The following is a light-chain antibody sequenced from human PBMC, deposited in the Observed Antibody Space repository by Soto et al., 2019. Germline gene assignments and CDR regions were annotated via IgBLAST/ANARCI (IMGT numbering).Light chain of an antibody. CDR1: QSVGTY. Sequence: EIVLTQSPATLSLSPGERATLSCRASQSVGTYFAWYQQKPGQAPRLLIYDSSNRATGIPARFSGSGSGTDFPLTISSLEPEDVAVYYCQQRSDWPSTFGGGTKVEIK. V-gene: IGKV3-11*01. CDR3: QQRSDWPST. J-gene: IGKJ4*01. CDR2: DSS.